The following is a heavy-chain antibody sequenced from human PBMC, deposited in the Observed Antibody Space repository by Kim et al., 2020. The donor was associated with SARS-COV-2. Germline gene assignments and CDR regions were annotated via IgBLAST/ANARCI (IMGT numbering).Heavy chain of an antibody. CDR2: IWYDGSNK. Sequence: GGSLRLSCAASGFTFSSYGMHWVRQAPGKGLEWVAVIWYDGSNKYYADSVKGRFTISRDNSKNTLYLQMNSLRAEDTAVYYCARHKRYYGMDVWGQGTTVTVSS. V-gene: IGHV3-33*01. CDR3: ARHKRYYGMDV. CDR1: GFTFSSYG. J-gene: IGHJ6*02.